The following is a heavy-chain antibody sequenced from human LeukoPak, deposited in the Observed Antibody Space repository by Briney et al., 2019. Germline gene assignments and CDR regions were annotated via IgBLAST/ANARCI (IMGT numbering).Heavy chain of an antibody. J-gene: IGHJ6*03. CDR1: GYTFTSYD. Sequence: ASVKVSCKASGYTFTSYDINWVRQATGQGLEWMGWISAYNGNTNYAQKLQGRVTMTTDTSTSTAYMELRSLRSDDTAVYYCAREAYDSGSFRTDYYYMDVWGKGTTVTISS. D-gene: IGHD3-10*01. CDR2: ISAYNGNT. V-gene: IGHV1-18*01. CDR3: AREAYDSGSFRTDYYYMDV.